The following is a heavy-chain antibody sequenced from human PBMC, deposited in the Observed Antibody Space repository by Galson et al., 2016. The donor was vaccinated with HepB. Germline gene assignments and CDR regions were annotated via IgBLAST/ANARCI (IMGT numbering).Heavy chain of an antibody. V-gene: IGHV3-33*01. D-gene: IGHD5-24*01. CDR3: ARGTRWLPFDL. Sequence: PGKGLEWVSVIWDDGSNEDYADSVKGRFIISIDRAKNIIYLQMDSLRLDDTAVYYCARGTRWLPFDLWGQGTLVTVSS. J-gene: IGHJ4*02. CDR2: IWDDGSNE.